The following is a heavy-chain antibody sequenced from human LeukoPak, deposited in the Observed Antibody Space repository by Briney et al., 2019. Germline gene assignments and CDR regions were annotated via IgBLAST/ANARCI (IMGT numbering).Heavy chain of an antibody. J-gene: IGHJ4*02. V-gene: IGHV3-21*01. CDR3: ARARVGLGYCSGGSCYGEAY. D-gene: IGHD2-15*01. Sequence: GGSLRLSCAASGFTFSSYSMNWVCQAPGKGLEWVSSISSSSSYIYYADSVKGRFTISRDNAKNSLYLQMNSLRAEDTAVYYCARARVGLGYCSGGSCYGEAYWGQGTLVTVSS. CDR2: ISSSSSYI. CDR1: GFTFSSYS.